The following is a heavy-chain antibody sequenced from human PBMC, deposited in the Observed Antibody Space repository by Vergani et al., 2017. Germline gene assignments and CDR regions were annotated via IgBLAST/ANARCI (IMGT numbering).Heavy chain of an antibody. CDR3: ARANWNYLLFDAFDI. D-gene: IGHD1-7*01. CDR1: GYTFTSYG. CDR2: INTNTGNP. V-gene: IGHV7-4-1*02. Sequence: QVQLVHSGAEVKKPGASVKVSCKASGYTFTSYGISWVRQAPGQGLEWMGWINTNTGNPTYAQGFTGRFVFSLDTSVSTAYLQISSLKAEDTAVYYCARANWNYLLFDAFDIWGQGTMVTVSS. J-gene: IGHJ3*02.